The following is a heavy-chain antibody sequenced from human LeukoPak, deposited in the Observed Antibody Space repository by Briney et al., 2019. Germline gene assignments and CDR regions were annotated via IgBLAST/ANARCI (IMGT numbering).Heavy chain of an antibody. CDR1: GYTFTGYY. V-gene: IGHV1-46*03. CDR3: ARAESPGDAFDI. D-gene: IGHD3-10*01. Sequence: ASVKVSCKASGYTFTGYYMHWVRQAPGQGLEWMGIINPSGGSTSYAQKFQGRVTMTRDTSTSTVYMELSSLRSEDTAVYYCARAESPGDAFDIWGQGTMVTVSS. J-gene: IGHJ3*02. CDR2: INPSGGST.